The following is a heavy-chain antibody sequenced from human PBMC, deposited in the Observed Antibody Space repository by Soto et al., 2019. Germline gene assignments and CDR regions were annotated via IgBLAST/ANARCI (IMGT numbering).Heavy chain of an antibody. CDR3: ARLNTSGWYGVDF. Sequence: ETLSLTGTVSGGSITSYYWSWIRQPPGKALEWIGYIYYSGTTTYNPSLKSRVIISVDTSKNQFSLKLSSVTAADTAVYYCARLNTSGWYGVDFWGQGTLVTVSS. CDR2: IYYSGTT. V-gene: IGHV4-59*08. J-gene: IGHJ4*02. CDR1: GGSITSYY. D-gene: IGHD6-19*01.